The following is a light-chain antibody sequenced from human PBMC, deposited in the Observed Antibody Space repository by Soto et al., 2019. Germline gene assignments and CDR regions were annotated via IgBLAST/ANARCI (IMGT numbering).Light chain of an antibody. CDR2: TNN. J-gene: IGLJ1*01. CDR3: ATWDDSLKGV. CDR1: TSNIGSHS. Sequence: QSALTQPPSASGTPGQRVTISCSGSTSNIGSHSVNWYQHVPGTAPKLLITTNNLRPSGVPDRFSGFKSGSSASLVISGLQSEDEADYYCATWDDSLKGVFGTGTKVTVL. V-gene: IGLV1-44*01.